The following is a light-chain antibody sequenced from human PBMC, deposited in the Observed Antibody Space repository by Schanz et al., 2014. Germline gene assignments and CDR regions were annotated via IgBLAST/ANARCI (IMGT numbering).Light chain of an antibody. V-gene: IGKV3-15*01. CDR1: QSVSSN. CDR3: QQRSNWPLT. CDR2: GAS. Sequence: VMTQSPATLSVSPGESATLSCRASQSVSSNLAWYQQKPGLPPRLLIYGASTRATDIPARFTGSGAGTEFTLTISSLEPEDFAVYYCQQRSNWPLTFGGGTKVEIK. J-gene: IGKJ4*01.